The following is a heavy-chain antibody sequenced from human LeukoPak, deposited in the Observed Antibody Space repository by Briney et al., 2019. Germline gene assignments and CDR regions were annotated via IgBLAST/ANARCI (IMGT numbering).Heavy chain of an antibody. CDR2: IRHSGTT. CDR1: GYSISSGYY. D-gene: IGHD3-22*01. CDR3: ARGLRRRSMIVVPRRALWFDP. Sequence: ASETLSLTCTVSGYSISSGYYWGWIRQPPGKGLEWIGTIRHSGTTYYNPSLKSRVTISIDSSKNQFSLKLRSVTAADMAVYYCARGLRRRSMIVVPRRALWFDPWGQGTLVTVSS. J-gene: IGHJ5*02. V-gene: IGHV4-38-2*02.